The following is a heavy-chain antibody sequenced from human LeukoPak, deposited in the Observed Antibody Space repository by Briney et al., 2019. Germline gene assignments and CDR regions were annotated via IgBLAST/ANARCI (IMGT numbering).Heavy chain of an antibody. CDR2: IRSKADNYAT. CDR1: GFTFSGSP. J-gene: IGHJ4*02. CDR3: TQSNY. V-gene: IGHV3-73*01. Sequence: GGSLRLSCAASGFTFSGSPILWVRQASGKGLEWVGRIRSKADNYATAYAASVQGRCAISRDDSKSTAYLQLNSLKTEDTAVYYCTQSNYWGQGALVTVSS.